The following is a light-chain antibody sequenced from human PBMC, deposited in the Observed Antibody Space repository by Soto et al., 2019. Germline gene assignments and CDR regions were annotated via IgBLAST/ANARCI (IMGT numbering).Light chain of an antibody. Sequence: EIVLTQSPATLSLSPGEGATLSCRASQSAGSYLAWYQQKPGQAPRLLIYDTSNRTTGIPARFSGSGSGTDFTLCIRSLEPDDFAVYYCQRRSDSLTFGGGTKVEIK. CDR2: DTS. CDR1: QSAGSY. J-gene: IGKJ4*01. V-gene: IGKV3-11*01. CDR3: QRRSDSLT.